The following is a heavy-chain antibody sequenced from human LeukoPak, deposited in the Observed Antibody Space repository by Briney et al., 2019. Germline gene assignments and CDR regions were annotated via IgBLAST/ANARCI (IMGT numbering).Heavy chain of an antibody. J-gene: IGHJ4*02. V-gene: IGHV3-7*01. Sequence: PGGSLRLSCTFSGLKFRSYWMNWVRQAPGKGLEWVANINPGGNEIRSVDSVKGRSIISRDNAKNSLDLQMSRLRVEDTAVYYCMCWGTDNHWGQGILVTVSS. D-gene: IGHD7-27*01. CDR2: INPGGNEI. CDR3: MCWGTDNH. CDR1: GLKFRSYW.